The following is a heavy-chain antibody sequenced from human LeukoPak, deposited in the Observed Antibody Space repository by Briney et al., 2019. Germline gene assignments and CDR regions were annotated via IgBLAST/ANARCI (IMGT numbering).Heavy chain of an antibody. V-gene: IGHV1-18*01. CDR1: GYTFTSYG. J-gene: IGHJ4*02. CDR3: ARDEQGTVVTPGYFDS. CDR2: ISTYNGNT. Sequence: ASVKVSCKASGYTFTSYGINWVRQAPGQGLEWMGWISTYNGNTNYAQKLQGRVTMTTDTSTSTAYMELRSLRPDDTAVYYCARDEQGTVVTPGYFDSWGQGTLVTVSS. D-gene: IGHD2-21*02.